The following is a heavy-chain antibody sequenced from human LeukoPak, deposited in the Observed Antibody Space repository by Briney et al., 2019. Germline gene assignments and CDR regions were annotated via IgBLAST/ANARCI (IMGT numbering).Heavy chain of an antibody. CDR3: ARGAYYYED. Sequence: GGSLRLSCAASGFTFSSHSMNWVRQAPGKGLEWVSYISSSSSTIYYADSVKGRFTISRDNAKNSLYLQMNSLKAEDTAVYYCARGAYYYEDWGQGTLVTVSS. J-gene: IGHJ4*02. CDR2: ISSSSSTI. D-gene: IGHD3-22*01. CDR1: GFTFSSHS. V-gene: IGHV3-48*01.